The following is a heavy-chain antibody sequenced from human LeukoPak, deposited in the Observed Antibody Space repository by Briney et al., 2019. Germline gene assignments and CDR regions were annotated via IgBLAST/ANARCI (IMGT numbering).Heavy chain of an antibody. J-gene: IGHJ4*02. D-gene: IGHD4-17*01. CDR3: VKESPHWTVTPGD. CDR2: IDGGAVKT. Sequence: PGGSLRLSCIASGFRFDAFTIGWVRQAPGKGLEWVSGIDGGAVKTYFADSVKGRFTISRDNSKNTVHLQMNSLRAEDTGVYYCVKESPHWTVTPGDWGPATLVIVSS. V-gene: IGHV3-23*01. CDR1: GFRFDAFT.